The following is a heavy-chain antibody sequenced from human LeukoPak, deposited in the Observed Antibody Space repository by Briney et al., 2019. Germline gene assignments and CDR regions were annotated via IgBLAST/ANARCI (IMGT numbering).Heavy chain of an antibody. D-gene: IGHD6-13*01. V-gene: IGHV1-8*03. Sequence: ASVKVSCKASGYTFTSYDINWVRQATGQRLEWMGWMNPNSGNTGYAQKFQGRVTITRNTSISTAYMELSSLRSEDTAVYYCARRRYSSSWYGVYNWFDPWGQGTLVTVSS. CDR1: GYTFTSYD. CDR2: MNPNSGNT. J-gene: IGHJ5*02. CDR3: ARRRYSSSWYGVYNWFDP.